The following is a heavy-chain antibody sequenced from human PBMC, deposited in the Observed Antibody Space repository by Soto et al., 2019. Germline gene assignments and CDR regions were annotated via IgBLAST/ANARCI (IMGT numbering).Heavy chain of an antibody. D-gene: IGHD4-17*01. J-gene: IGHJ4*02. CDR3: ARSDVTTTTQDPRFDY. Sequence: QVQLQESGPGLVKPSQTLSLTCTVSGGSISSGGYYWSWIRQHPGKGLEWIGYIYYSGSTYYNPSLKSRVTISGDTSKNQFSLKLSSVTAADTAVYYCARSDVTTTTQDPRFDYWGQGTLVTVSS. CDR1: GGSISSGGYY. CDR2: IYYSGST. V-gene: IGHV4-31*03.